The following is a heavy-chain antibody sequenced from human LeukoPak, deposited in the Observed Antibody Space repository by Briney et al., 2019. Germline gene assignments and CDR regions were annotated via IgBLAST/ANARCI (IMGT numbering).Heavy chain of an antibody. Sequence: ASVKVSCKASGYTFTSYDINWVRQATGQGLEWMGWMNPNSGNTGYAQKFQGRVTMTRNTSISTAYMELSSLRSEDTAVYYCARGNWNYVRLAFGIDYWGQGTLVTVSS. J-gene: IGHJ4*02. CDR1: GYTFTSYD. V-gene: IGHV1-8*01. CDR3: ARGNWNYVRLAFGIDY. CDR2: MNPNSGNT. D-gene: IGHD1-7*01.